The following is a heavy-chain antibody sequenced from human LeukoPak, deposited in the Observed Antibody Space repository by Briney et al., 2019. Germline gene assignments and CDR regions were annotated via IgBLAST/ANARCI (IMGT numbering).Heavy chain of an antibody. Sequence: GGSLRLSCAASGFPLSSYAMSWVRQAPGRGLEWVSSISGSGDTTYYADSVKGRLTISRDNSKNTLYLQMNSLSTEDTALYYCAKYYYGSGGYYAFDIWGQGTMVTVSS. CDR2: ISGSGDTT. D-gene: IGHD3-10*01. CDR3: AKYYYGSGGYYAFDI. J-gene: IGHJ3*02. V-gene: IGHV3-23*01. CDR1: GFPLSSYA.